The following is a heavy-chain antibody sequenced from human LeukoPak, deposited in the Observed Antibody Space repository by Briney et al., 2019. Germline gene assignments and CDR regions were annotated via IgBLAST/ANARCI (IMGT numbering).Heavy chain of an antibody. V-gene: IGHV4-31*03. CDR3: ARVDTAMAYFDY. J-gene: IGHJ4*02. Sequence: SETLSLTCTVSGGSISSGGYYWSWIRQHPGKGLEWIGYIYCSGSTYYNPSLKSRVTISVDTSKNQFSLKLSSVTAADTAVYYCARVDTAMAYFDYWGQGTLVTVSS. D-gene: IGHD5-18*01. CDR2: IYCSGST. CDR1: GGSISSGGYY.